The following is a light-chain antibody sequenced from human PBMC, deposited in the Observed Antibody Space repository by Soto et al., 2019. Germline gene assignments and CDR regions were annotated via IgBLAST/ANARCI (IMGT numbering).Light chain of an antibody. CDR3: HQYGSSLGT. J-gene: IGKJ2*01. CDR1: QSVTGTN. Sequence: IVLTQSPATLSLSPGERATLSCRASQSVTGTNLAWYQQRAGQAPRLLIYDAVRRATGIPDRFSGSGSGTDFTLTISRLEPEDFAVYYCHQYGSSLGTFGQGTKVEV. V-gene: IGKV3-20*01. CDR2: DAV.